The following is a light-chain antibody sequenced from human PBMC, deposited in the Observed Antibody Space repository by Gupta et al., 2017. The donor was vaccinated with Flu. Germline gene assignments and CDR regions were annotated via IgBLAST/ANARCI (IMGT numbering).Light chain of an antibody. J-gene: IGKJ2*02. CDR2: SVS. CDR3: QHDNSCLGT. CDR1: PSVRRSS. Sequence: TQSPATLSWSPGERATLPCTASPSVRRSSFAWYQQKPGQAPRLLIHSVSNRAAGTPARFSGSGSGTDFTLTISSLEPEDFAVYYCQHDNSCLGTFGQGTKVEI. V-gene: IGKV3-11*01.